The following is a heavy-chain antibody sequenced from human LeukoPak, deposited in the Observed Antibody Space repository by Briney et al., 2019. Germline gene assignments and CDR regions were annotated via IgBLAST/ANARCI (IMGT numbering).Heavy chain of an antibody. Sequence: GGSLRLSCAASGFTFSSYSMNWVRQAPGKGLEWVSSISSSSSYIYYADSVKGRFTISRDNAKNSLYLQMNSLRAEDTAVYYCARRITMIVVVPDAFDIWGQGTMVTVSS. J-gene: IGHJ3*02. D-gene: IGHD3-22*01. CDR3: ARRITMIVVVPDAFDI. CDR2: ISSSSSYI. V-gene: IGHV3-21*01. CDR1: GFTFSSYS.